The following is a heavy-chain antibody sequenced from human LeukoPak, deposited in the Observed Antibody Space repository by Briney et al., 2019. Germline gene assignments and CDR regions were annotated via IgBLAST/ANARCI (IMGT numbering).Heavy chain of an antibody. J-gene: IGHJ3*02. CDR3: ARDTSSHYAFDI. Sequence: PGGSLRLSCAASGFTFSSYSMNWVRQAPGKGLEWASSISSDSNYIYYADSVKGRFTISRDNAKNSLYLQMNNLRAEDTAVYYCARDTSSHYAFDIWGQGTMVTVSS. V-gene: IGHV3-21*01. CDR2: ISSDSNYI. CDR1: GFTFSSYS.